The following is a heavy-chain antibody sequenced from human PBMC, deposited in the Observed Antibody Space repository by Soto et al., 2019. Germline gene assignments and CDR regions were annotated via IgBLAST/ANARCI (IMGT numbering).Heavy chain of an antibody. CDR3: ATELGENPASPFDA. CDR1: GVTFSSET. CDR2: IIPLFGTA. Sequence: QVQLVQSGADVKKPGSSVKVSCQASGVTFSSETLGWVRQAPGQGLEWVGGIIPLFGTASYAQKFKGRGTITADESTSTVYMELSSLRSDDTAVYFCATELGENPASPFDAWGQGTLVTVSS. D-gene: IGHD3-10*01. J-gene: IGHJ4*02. V-gene: IGHV1-69*01.